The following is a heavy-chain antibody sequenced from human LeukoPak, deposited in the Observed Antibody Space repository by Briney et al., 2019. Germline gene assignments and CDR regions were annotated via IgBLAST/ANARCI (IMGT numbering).Heavy chain of an antibody. CDR3: AKQLGYCSDGSCYFPY. Sequence: GGSLRLSCTASGFTFSSSAMSWVRQAPGQGLEWVSASSNNGGYTYYADSVQGRFTISRDNSKSTLCLQMNSLRAEDTAVYYCAKQLGYCSDGSCYFPYWGQGTLVTVSS. D-gene: IGHD2-15*01. CDR2: SSNNGGYT. CDR1: GFTFSSSA. J-gene: IGHJ4*02. V-gene: IGHV3-23*01.